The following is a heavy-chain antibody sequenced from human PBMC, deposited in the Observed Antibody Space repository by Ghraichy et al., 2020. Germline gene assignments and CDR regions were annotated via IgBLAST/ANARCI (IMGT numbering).Heavy chain of an antibody. CDR1: GGSFSGYY. Sequence: SETLSLTCAVYGGSFSGYYWSWIRQPPGKGLEWIGEINHSGSTNYNPTLKSRVTITVDTSKNQFSLKLSSVTAADTAVYYCSRGNCSSGRCYLKRYYYGMDVWGQGTTVTVSS. CDR3: SRGNCSSGRCYLKRYYYGMDV. J-gene: IGHJ6*02. V-gene: IGHV4-34*01. CDR2: INHSGST. D-gene: IGHD2-15*01.